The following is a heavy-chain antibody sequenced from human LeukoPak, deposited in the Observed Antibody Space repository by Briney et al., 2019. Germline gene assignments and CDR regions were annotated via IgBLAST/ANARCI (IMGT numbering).Heavy chain of an antibody. CDR1: GGSFSGYY. V-gene: IGHV4-34*01. D-gene: IGHD1-26*01. CDR3: ARRPIVGTKGYWFDS. CDR2: LYHSGST. Sequence: SETLSLTCAVYGGSFSGYYWSWIRQPPGKGLEWIGSLYHSGSTYYNPSLKSRVTTSVDTSKNRFSLKLTSVTAADTAVYYCARRPIVGTKGYWFDSWGQGMLVTVSS. J-gene: IGHJ5*01.